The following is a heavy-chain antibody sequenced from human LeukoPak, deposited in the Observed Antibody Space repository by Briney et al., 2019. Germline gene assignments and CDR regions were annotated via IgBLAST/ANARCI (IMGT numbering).Heavy chain of an antibody. CDR3: ATTSAYYSQDFAY. D-gene: IGHD3-10*01. CDR2: ISAYNGNT. V-gene: IGHV1-18*01. CDR1: GYTFTSYG. Sequence: EASVKVSCKASGYTFTSYGISWVRQAPGQGREWMGWISAYNGNTNYAQKLQGRVTMTTDTSTSTAYMELRSLRPADTAVSYCATTSAYYSQDFAYWGQRTLVTVSS. J-gene: IGHJ4*02.